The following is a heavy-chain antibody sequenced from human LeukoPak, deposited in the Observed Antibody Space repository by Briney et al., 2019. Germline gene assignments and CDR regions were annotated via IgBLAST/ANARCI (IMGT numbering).Heavy chain of an antibody. CDR1: GFTFSSYS. CDR2: ISSSSSYI. CDR3: ARGKAAAGRRFDY. V-gene: IGHV3-21*01. J-gene: IGHJ4*02. D-gene: IGHD6-13*01. Sequence: GGSLRLSCAASGFTFSSYSMHWVRQAPGKGLEWVSSISSSSSYIYYADSVKGRFTISRDNAKNSLYLQMNSLRAEDTAVYYCARGKAAAGRRFDYWGQGTLVTVSS.